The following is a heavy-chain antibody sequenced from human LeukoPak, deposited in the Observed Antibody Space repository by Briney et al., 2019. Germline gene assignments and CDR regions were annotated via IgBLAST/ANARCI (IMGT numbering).Heavy chain of an antibody. Sequence: SETLSLTCAVSGGSISSSNWWSWVRQPPGKGLEWIGEIYHSGSTYYNPSLKSRVTISVDRSKNQFSLKLSSVTAADTAVYYCARSPMYGVEDYWGQGTLVTVSS. J-gene: IGHJ4*02. D-gene: IGHD5-24*01. CDR1: GGSISSSNW. CDR3: ARSPMYGVEDY. CDR2: IYHSGST. V-gene: IGHV4-4*02.